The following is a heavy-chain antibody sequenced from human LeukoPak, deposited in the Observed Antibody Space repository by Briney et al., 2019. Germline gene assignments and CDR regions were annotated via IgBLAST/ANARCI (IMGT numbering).Heavy chain of an antibody. CDR1: GGSISSGSHY. V-gene: IGHV4-61*02. Sequence: SETLSLTCTVSGGSISSGSHYWSWIRQPAGKGLESIGRIYSSGNTNYNPSLKSRVTISLDTSKNQFSLNLSSVTAADTAVYYCAGEVGGSWFDPWGLGTLVTVSS. D-gene: IGHD1-26*01. CDR2: IYSSGNT. J-gene: IGHJ5*02. CDR3: AGEVGGSWFDP.